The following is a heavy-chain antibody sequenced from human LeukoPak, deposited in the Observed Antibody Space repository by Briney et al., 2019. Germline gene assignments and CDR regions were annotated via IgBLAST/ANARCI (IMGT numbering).Heavy chain of an antibody. CDR2: IYTSGST. Sequence: PSETLSLTCTVSGDSISSGDHYWSWIRQPAGKGLEWIGRIYTSGSTYYNPSLKSRVTISVDTSKNQFSLKLSSVTAADTAVYYCARIDLEWLRFLSAFDIWGQGTMVTVSS. V-gene: IGHV4-61*02. CDR3: ARIDLEWLRFLSAFDI. J-gene: IGHJ3*02. CDR1: GDSISSGDHY. D-gene: IGHD5-12*01.